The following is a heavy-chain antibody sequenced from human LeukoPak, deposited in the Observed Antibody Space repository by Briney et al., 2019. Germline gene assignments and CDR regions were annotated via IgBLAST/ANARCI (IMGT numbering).Heavy chain of an antibody. CDR3: ARGTVDDLVVVPDPRQYYYMDV. V-gene: IGHV1-69*05. Sequence: GASVKVSCKASGGTFSSYAISWVRQAPGQGLEWMGGTIPMFGTANYAQKFQGRVTINMDESTSTAYMELISLTSEDTAVYYCARGTVDDLVVVPDPRQYYYMDVWGKGTTVTVTS. CDR1: GGTFSSYA. J-gene: IGHJ6*03. D-gene: IGHD2-15*01. CDR2: TIPMFGTA.